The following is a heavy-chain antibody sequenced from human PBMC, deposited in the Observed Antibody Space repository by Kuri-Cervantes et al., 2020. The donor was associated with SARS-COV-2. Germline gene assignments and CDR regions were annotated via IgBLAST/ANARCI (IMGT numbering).Heavy chain of an antibody. CDR1: GDSISSYY. CDR3: ARDVYAHFDY. V-gene: IGHV4-59*01. CDR2: IYYSGST. J-gene: IGHJ4*02. Sequence: GSLRLSCTVSGDSISSYYWTWIRQPPGKGLEWIGYIYYSGSTNYNPSLKSRVTISVDTSKNQFSLKLSSVTAADTAVYYCARDVYAHFDYWGQGTLVTVSS. D-gene: IGHD1-14*01.